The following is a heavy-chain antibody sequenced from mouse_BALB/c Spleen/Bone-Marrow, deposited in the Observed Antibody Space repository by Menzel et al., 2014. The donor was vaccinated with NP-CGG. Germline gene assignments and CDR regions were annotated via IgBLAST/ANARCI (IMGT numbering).Heavy chain of an antibody. CDR3: ARNDYGFSIDY. D-gene: IGHD2-4*01. CDR2: IDPANGNT. J-gene: IGHJ2*01. V-gene: IGHV14-3*02. CDR1: GFNIKATY. Sequence: VQLQQSGAEVVKPGASVKLSCTASGFNIKATYMPWVQQRPEQGLEWVGRIDPANGNTKYDPKLQGRTTITADTSSNSAYMHLSRLASEATSVYYSARNDYGFSIDYWGQGTTLTDSS.